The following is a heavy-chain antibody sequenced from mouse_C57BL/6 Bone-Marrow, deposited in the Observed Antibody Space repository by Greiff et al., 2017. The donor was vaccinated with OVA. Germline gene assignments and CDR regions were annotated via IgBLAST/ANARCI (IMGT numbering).Heavy chain of an antibody. CDR2: IHPNSGST. V-gene: IGHV1-64*01. D-gene: IGHD2-3*01. CDR1: GYTFTSYW. CDR3: ARYEDDGYYED. Sequence: QVQLQQPGAELVKPGASVKLSCKASGYTFTSYWMHWVKQRPGQGLEWIGMIHPNSGSTNYNEKFKSKATLTVDKSSSTAYMQLSSLTSEDSAVYYCARYEDDGYYEDWGQGTPLTVSS. J-gene: IGHJ2*01.